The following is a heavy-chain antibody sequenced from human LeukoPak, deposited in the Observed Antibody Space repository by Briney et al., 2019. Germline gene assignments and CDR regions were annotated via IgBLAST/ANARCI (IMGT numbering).Heavy chain of an antibody. D-gene: IGHD3-10*01. CDR2: IWYDGSNK. V-gene: IGHV3-33*06. CDR3: AKARFGSLYDYFDY. J-gene: IGHJ4*02. Sequence: PGGSLSLYCPASGFTFSSYGMHWVRQAPGKGLGWVAVIWYDGSNKYYADSVKGRFTISRDNSKNTLYLQMNSLRAEATAVYDCAKARFGSLYDYFDYWGQGTLVTVSS. CDR1: GFTFSSYG.